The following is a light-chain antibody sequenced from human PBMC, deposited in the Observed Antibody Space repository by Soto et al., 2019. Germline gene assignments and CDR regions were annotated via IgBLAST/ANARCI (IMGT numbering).Light chain of an antibody. Sequence: EIVMTQSPATLSVFPGERVTLSCRASQSVSSSYLAWYQHKPGQAPRLLIFGASSRAAGIPDRFSGSGSGTDFTLTITSLQSDDFAVYFCQQYTDWPITFGQGTRLEIK. CDR3: QQYTDWPIT. CDR2: GAS. V-gene: IGKV3D-15*01. CDR1: QSVSSSY. J-gene: IGKJ5*01.